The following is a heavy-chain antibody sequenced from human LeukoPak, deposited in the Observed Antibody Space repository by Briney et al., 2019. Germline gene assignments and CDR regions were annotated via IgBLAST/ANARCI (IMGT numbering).Heavy chain of an antibody. CDR3: ASIAVAEISDAFDI. D-gene: IGHD6-19*01. CDR2: ISYDGSNK. CDR1: GFTFSSYA. V-gene: IGHV3-30*04. Sequence: QAGGPLRLSCAASGFTFSSYAMHWVRQAPGKGLEWVAVISYDGSNKYYADSVKGRFTISRDNSKSTLYLQMNSLRAEDTAVYYCASIAVAEISDAFDIWGQGTMVTVSS. J-gene: IGHJ3*02.